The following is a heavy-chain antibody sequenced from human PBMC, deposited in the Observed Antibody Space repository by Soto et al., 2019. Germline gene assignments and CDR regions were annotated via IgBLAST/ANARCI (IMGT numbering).Heavy chain of an antibody. CDR1: GGTFSNYA. J-gene: IGHJ6*02. Sequence: QVQLVQSGAEVKKPGSSLKVSCKASGGTFSNYAISWVRQAPGQGLEWMGGIVPFFSTTNYAQKFQGRVTFTEDRSTGTAYMDLSTLTLEDTAVYFCARGLTMTSASLTPHYYAMDVWGQGTAVTVSS. V-gene: IGHV1-69*06. D-gene: IGHD3-22*01. CDR3: ARGLTMTSASLTPHYYAMDV. CDR2: IVPFFSTT.